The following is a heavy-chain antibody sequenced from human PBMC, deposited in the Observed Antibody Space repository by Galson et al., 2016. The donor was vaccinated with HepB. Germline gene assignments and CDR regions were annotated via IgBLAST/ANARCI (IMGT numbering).Heavy chain of an antibody. CDR1: GYTFTSYA. CDR3: ARDPTGENYFDY. Sequence: SAKVSCKASGYTFTSYAMHWVRQAPGQRLEWMGWINAGNGNTKYSQKFQGRVTITRDTSASTAYMELSSLRSEDTAVYYCARDPTGENYFDYWGQGTLVTVSS. V-gene: IGHV1-3*01. CDR2: INAGNGNT. J-gene: IGHJ4*02. D-gene: IGHD4-17*01.